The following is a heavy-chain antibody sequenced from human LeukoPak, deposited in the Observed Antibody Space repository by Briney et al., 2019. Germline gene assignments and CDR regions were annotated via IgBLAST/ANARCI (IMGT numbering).Heavy chain of an antibody. J-gene: IGHJ5*02. D-gene: IGHD3-10*01. CDR3: ARVRFLLWLGNDH. V-gene: IGHV3-7*01. CDR1: GFTFSNAW. CDR2: IKQDGSEK. Sequence: GGSLRLSCAASGFTFSNAWMSWVRQAPGKGLKWVANIKQDGSEKYYVDSVKGRFTISRDNAKNSLYLQTNNLRAEDTAVYYCARVRFLLWLGNDHWGQGTLVTVSS.